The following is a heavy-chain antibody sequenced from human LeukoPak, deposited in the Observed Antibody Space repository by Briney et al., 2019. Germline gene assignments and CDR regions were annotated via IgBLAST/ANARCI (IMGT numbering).Heavy chain of an antibody. CDR2: ISGSGGST. Sequence: GGSLRLSCAASGFTFSSYAMSWVRQAPGKGLEWVSAISGSGGSTYYADSVKGRFTISRDNSKNTLYLQMNSLRAEDTAVYYCAANRGSGSYYRPFDYWGQGTLVTVSS. CDR1: GFTFSSYA. CDR3: AANRGSGSYYRPFDY. V-gene: IGHV3-23*01. J-gene: IGHJ4*02. D-gene: IGHD3-10*01.